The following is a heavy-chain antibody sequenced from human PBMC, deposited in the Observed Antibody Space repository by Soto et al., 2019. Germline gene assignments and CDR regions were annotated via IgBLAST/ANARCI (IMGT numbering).Heavy chain of an antibody. CDR1: GVSFGDDA. J-gene: IGHJ4*02. CDR2: IRSKAYGGTT. D-gene: IGHD6-13*01. CDR3: TSWQQLCC. Sequence: GGSPGLSCTASGVSFGDDAMSWFRQAPGKGLEWVGFIRSKAYGGTTEYAASVKGRFTISRDDSKSIAYLQMNSLKTEDTAVYYCTSWQQLCCWGQGTLVTVSS. V-gene: IGHV3-49*03.